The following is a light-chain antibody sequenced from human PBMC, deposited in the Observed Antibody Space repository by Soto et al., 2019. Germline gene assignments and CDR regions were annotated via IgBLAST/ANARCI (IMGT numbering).Light chain of an antibody. CDR1: SSNIGAHYG. CDR2: GNS. CDR3: QSYDNSLSVYV. Sequence: QSVLTQPPSVSGAPGQRVTISCTGSSSNIGAHYGVHWYQQLPGTAPKLLIYGNSNRPSGVPDRFSGSKSGTSASLAITGLQAEDEADYYCQSYDNSLSVYVFGTGTKV. V-gene: IGLV1-40*01. J-gene: IGLJ1*01.